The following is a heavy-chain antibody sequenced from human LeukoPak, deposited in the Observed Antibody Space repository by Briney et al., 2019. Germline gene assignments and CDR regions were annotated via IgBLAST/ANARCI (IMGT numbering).Heavy chain of an antibody. D-gene: IGHD6-19*01. J-gene: IGHJ6*03. Sequence: SETLSLTCTVSGGSVSGHYWSWVRQPPGKGLEWIGHIYYSGSTNYNPSLKSRVSISVDTSKIQLSLKLSSVTAADTAVYYCARNGGAGWYPHYYYYMDVWGKGTTVTVSS. V-gene: IGHV4-59*02. CDR3: ARNGGAGWYPHYYYYMDV. CDR2: IYYSGST. CDR1: GGSVSGHY.